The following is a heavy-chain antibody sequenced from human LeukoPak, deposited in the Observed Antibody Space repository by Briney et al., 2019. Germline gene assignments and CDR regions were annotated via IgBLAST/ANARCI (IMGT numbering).Heavy chain of an antibody. CDR1: GGSVSSGSYY. J-gene: IGHJ4*02. D-gene: IGHD5-24*01. V-gene: IGHV4-61*01. Sequence: SETLSLTCTVSGGSVSSGSYYWSWIRQPQGRDWSGLDIYYSGSTNYDPSLKSRVTMSVDMSKNQFSLKLSSVTAADTAVYYCARGRSRRGVPFLDYWGQGTLVTVSS. CDR3: ARGRSRRGVPFLDY. CDR2: IYYSGST.